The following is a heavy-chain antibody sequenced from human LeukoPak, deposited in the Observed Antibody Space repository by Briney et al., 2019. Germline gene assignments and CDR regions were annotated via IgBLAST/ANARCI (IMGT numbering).Heavy chain of an antibody. Sequence: GESLKISCQGSGYSFTSSWIGWVRQVPGKGLEWMGIIYPADSDIRYSPSFQGQVTFSADKSISTAYLQWSSLKASDTAMYYCARWMDDSGGHYHFDHWGQGTLVTVSS. CDR3: ARWMDDSGGHYHFDH. CDR1: GYSFTSSW. V-gene: IGHV5-51*01. CDR2: IYPADSDI. D-gene: IGHD3-22*01. J-gene: IGHJ4*02.